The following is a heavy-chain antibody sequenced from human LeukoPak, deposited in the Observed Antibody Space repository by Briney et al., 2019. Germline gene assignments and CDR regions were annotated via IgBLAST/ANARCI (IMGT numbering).Heavy chain of an antibody. CDR1: GGSISSYY. D-gene: IGHD3-22*01. V-gene: IGHV4-59*06. Sequence: SETLSLTCTVPGGSISSYYWSWIRQPPGKSLEWIGYIYYSGSTYYNPSLKSRVTISVDTSKNQFSLKLSSVTAADTAVYYCASHSSGYYGSDYWGQGTLVTVSS. CDR2: IYYSGST. CDR3: ASHSSGYYGSDY. J-gene: IGHJ4*02.